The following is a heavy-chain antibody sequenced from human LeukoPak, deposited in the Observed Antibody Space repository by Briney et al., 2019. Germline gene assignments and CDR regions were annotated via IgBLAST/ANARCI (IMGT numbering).Heavy chain of an antibody. Sequence: SETLSLTCTVSGYSISSGYYWGWIRQPPGKGLEWIGSIYHSGSTYYNPSLKSRVTISVDTSKNQFSLKLSSVTAADTAVYYCARRGRAWFDPWGQGTLVTVSS. CDR2: IYHSGST. V-gene: IGHV4-38-2*02. CDR1: GYSISSGYY. CDR3: ARRGRAWFDP. D-gene: IGHD3-10*01. J-gene: IGHJ5*02.